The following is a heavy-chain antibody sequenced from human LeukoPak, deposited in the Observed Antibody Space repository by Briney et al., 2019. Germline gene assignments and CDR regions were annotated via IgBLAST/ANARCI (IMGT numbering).Heavy chain of an antibody. D-gene: IGHD3-22*01. CDR1: GFTFSSYA. CDR3: AKDEDYYDSSGYYY. V-gene: IGHV3-23*01. J-gene: IGHJ4*02. Sequence: QAGGSLRLSCAASGFTFSSYAMSWVRQAPGKGLEWVSAISGSGGSTYYADSVRGRFTISRDNSKNTLYLQMNSLRAEDTAVYYCAKDEDYYDSSGYYYWGQGTLVTVSS. CDR2: ISGSGGST.